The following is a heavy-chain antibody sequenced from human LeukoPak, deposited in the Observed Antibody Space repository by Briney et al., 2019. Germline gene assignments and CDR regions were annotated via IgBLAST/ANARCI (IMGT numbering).Heavy chain of an antibody. CDR1: GGSISSSNW. Sequence: NPSGTLSLTCAVSGGSISSSNWWSWVRQPPGKGLEWIGEIYHSGSTNYNPSLKSRVTISVDKSKNQFSLKLSSVTAADTAVYYCATEYYYDSSGYSSGAFDIWGQGTMVTVSS. CDR2: IYHSGST. J-gene: IGHJ3*02. V-gene: IGHV4-4*02. CDR3: ATEYYYDSSGYSSGAFDI. D-gene: IGHD3-22*01.